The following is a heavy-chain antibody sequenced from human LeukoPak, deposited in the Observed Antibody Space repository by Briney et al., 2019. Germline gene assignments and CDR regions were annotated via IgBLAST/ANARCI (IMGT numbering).Heavy chain of an antibody. Sequence: PGGSLRLSCAASGFIFSSYAMNWVRQAPGKGLEWVSVISGRGGSTYYADSVKGRFTISRDNSKNTLYLQMNGLGAEDTAVYYCAKDPGYCSGGSCYPGFDYWGQGTLVTVSS. V-gene: IGHV3-23*01. D-gene: IGHD2-15*01. CDR2: ISGRGGST. CDR3: AKDPGYCSGGSCYPGFDY. CDR1: GFIFSSYA. J-gene: IGHJ4*02.